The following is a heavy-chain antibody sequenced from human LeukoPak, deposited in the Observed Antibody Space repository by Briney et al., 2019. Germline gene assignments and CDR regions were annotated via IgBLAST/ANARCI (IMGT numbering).Heavy chain of an antibody. D-gene: IGHD3-22*01. CDR3: ARVVSITYYYDSSGYPYYFDY. J-gene: IGHJ4*02. Sequence: LVASVKVSCKASGYTFTGYYMHWVRQAPGQGLEWMGWINPNSGGTNYAQKFQGRVTMTRDTSISTAYMELSRLRSDDTAVYYCARVVSITYYYDSSGYPYYFDYWGQGTLVTVSS. V-gene: IGHV1-2*02. CDR1: GYTFTGYY. CDR2: INPNSGGT.